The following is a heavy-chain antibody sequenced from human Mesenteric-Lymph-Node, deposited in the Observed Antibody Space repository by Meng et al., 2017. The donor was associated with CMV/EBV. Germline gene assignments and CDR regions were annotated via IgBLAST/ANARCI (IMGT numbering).Heavy chain of an antibody. D-gene: IGHD6-13*01. Sequence: GESLKISCAASGFIFSSYSMNWVRQAPGKGLEWVSSISSSGNYIYYADSVKGRFTLSRDNAKNSLYLQMNSLRVEDTAVYYCARGLQQLVPIYYYYGMDVWGQGTTVTVSS. CDR2: ISSSGNYI. J-gene: IGHJ6*02. CDR3: ARGLQQLVPIYYYYGMDV. V-gene: IGHV3-21*01. CDR1: GFIFSSYS.